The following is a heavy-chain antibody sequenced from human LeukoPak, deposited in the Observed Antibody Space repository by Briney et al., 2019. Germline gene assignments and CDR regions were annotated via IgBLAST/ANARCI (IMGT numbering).Heavy chain of an antibody. J-gene: IGHJ1*01. CDR2: LYSSGNT. D-gene: IGHD6-13*01. V-gene: IGHV4-39*01. CDR1: GGSISSSNYY. CDR3: ARTASEYSISWID. Sequence: SETLSLTCTDSGGSISSSNYYWGWIRQPPGKGLEWIGSLYSSGNTYYNPSLKSRVTISVDSSKNQFSLKLTSVTAADTAVYYCARTASEYSISWIDWGQGTLVTVSS.